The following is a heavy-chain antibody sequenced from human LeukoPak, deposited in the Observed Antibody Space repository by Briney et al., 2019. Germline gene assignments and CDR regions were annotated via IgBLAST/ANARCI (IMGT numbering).Heavy chain of an antibody. Sequence: ASVKVSCKASGYTFTGYYMHWVRQAPGQGLEWMGWINPNSGGTNYAQKFQGRVTMTRDTSISTAYMELSRLRSDDTAVYYCARAPPSLRGSYRYSFDYWGQGTLVTVSS. D-gene: IGHD3-16*02. CDR1: GYTFTGYY. CDR3: ARAPPSLRGSYRYSFDY. J-gene: IGHJ4*02. V-gene: IGHV1-2*02. CDR2: INPNSGGT.